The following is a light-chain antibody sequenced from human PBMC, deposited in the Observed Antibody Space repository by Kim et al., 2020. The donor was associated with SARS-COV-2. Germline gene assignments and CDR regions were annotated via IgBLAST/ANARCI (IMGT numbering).Light chain of an antibody. Sequence: PGGTVTLTCCSTTVAVTSRHYPYWFQHKPGQAPRTLIYDTNNKHSWTPARFSGSLLGGKAALTLSGAQPEDEADYYCLLSYSDDVVFGGGTQLTVL. V-gene: IGLV7-46*01. CDR3: LLSYSDDVV. CDR1: TVAVTSRHY. J-gene: IGLJ2*01. CDR2: DTN.